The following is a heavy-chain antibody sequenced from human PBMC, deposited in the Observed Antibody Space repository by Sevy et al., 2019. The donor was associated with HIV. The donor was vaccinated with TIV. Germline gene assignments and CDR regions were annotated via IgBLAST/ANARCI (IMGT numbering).Heavy chain of an antibody. V-gene: IGHV3-30*02. J-gene: IGHJ6*02. CDR1: GFSFSSYG. CDR2: IRHDGSTK. Sequence: RGSLRLSCAASGFSFSSYGMHWVRQAPGKGLERVTFIRHDGSTKYYVDSVRGRFTISRDNSKSTLYLQMNSLRREDTAVYYCVKCPHPAVTTSYGMDVWGQGTTVIVSS. D-gene: IGHD4-17*01. CDR3: VKCPHPAVTTSYGMDV.